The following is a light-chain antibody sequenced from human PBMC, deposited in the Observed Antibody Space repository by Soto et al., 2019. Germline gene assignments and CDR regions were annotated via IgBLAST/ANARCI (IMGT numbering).Light chain of an antibody. CDR3: SSYTSSSTYV. Sequence: QSALTQPRSVSGSPGQSVTISCTGTSSDVGSYNRVSWYQQSPGTAPKLMIYEVSNRPSGVPDRFSGSKSGNTASLTISGLQAEDEDDYYCSSYTSSSTYVFGTGTKLTVL. V-gene: IGLV2-18*02. CDR1: SSDVGSYNR. J-gene: IGLJ1*01. CDR2: EVS.